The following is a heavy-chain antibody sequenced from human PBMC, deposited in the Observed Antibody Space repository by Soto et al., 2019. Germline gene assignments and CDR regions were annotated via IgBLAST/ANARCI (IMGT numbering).Heavy chain of an antibody. D-gene: IGHD6-13*01. Sequence: QVQLQESGPGLVKPSGTLSLTCAVSGGSISSSNWWSWVRQPPGKGLEWIGDIYHSGSTNYNPSLKSRVTISIDKSKNQLYLQLSSVTAADTAVYYCAGIAATGTRFDDWGQGTLVTVSS. CDR2: IYHSGST. J-gene: IGHJ4*02. CDR1: GGSISSSNW. CDR3: AGIAATGTRFDD. V-gene: IGHV4-4*02.